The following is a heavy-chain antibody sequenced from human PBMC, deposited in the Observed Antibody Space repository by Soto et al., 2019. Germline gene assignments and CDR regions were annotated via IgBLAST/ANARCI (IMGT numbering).Heavy chain of an antibody. J-gene: IGHJ4*02. Sequence: QVQLVESGGGVVQPGRSLRLSCAASGFMFGSYGMHWVRQAPTKGLEWVASIWYEGSNKYYGDFVKGRFTISRDNSKNTLFLQMSNLRAEDTALYYCAREVNTGRSGWALDYWGQGTLVTVSS. CDR2: IWYEGSNK. CDR1: GFMFGSYG. V-gene: IGHV3-33*01. D-gene: IGHD1-1*01. CDR3: AREVNTGRSGWALDY.